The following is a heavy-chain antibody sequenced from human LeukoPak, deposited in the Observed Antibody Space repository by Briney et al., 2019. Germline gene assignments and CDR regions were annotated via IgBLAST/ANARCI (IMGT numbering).Heavy chain of an antibody. V-gene: IGHV3-23*01. CDR1: GFIFKLFA. D-gene: IGHD3-10*01. CDR3: VKTYCSITRCSPGFDS. Sequence: PGGSLRLSCVGSGFIFKLFAVGWVRQAPGKGLEWVSVISGTIDETDYADSVRGHFTISRDNSLNTLFLQMDNLRAEDTAVYYCVKTYCSITRCSPGFDSWGQGTLVTVSS. CDR2: ISGTIDET. J-gene: IGHJ4*02.